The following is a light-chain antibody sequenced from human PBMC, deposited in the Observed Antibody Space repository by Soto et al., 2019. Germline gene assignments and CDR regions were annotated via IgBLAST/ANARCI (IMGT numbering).Light chain of an antibody. CDR1: QSISSY. V-gene: IGKV1-39*01. CDR2: AAF. Sequence: DIQMTQSPSSLSASVGDRVTITCRASQSISSYLNWYPQKAGKAPQLLIYAAFSLQSGVPSRLSGGGSGTDFTLTISSLEPEDFATYYCQQSYVNHRTFCQGTNLEIK. CDR3: QQSYVNHRT. J-gene: IGKJ2*01.